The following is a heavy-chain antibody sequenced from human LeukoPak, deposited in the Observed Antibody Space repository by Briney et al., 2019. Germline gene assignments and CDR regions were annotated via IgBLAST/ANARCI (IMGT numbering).Heavy chain of an antibody. CDR1: GFTFNTYS. CDR3: VRVHCSGGGCYQRNDGLEI. Sequence: GGSLRLSCAAYGFTFNTYSMNWVRQAPGKGLEWVSSISVDSNYLYYVDSLRRRFTVSRDNTKNSLYLQMNSLRAEDTAVYYCVRVHCSGGGCYQRNDGLEIWGQGTMVTVSS. CDR2: ISVDSNYL. J-gene: IGHJ3*02. V-gene: IGHV3-21*01. D-gene: IGHD2-15*01.